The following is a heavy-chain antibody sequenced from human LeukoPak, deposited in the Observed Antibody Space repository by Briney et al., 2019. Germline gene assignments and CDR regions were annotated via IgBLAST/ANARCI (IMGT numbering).Heavy chain of an antibody. Sequence: PSETLSLTCAVSGGSISSSNWWSWVRQPPGKGLEWIGEIYHSGSTNYNPSLKSRVTISVDKSKNQFSLKLSSVTAADTAVYHYAGHYSSSWYGDYWGQGTLVTVSS. J-gene: IGHJ4*02. CDR2: IYHSGST. CDR1: GGSISSSNW. CDR3: AGHYSSSWYGDY. D-gene: IGHD6-13*01. V-gene: IGHV4-4*02.